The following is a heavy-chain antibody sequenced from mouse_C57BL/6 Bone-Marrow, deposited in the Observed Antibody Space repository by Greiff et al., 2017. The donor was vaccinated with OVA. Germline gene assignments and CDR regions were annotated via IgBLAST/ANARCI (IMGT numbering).Heavy chain of an antibody. CDR1: GFSLTSYG. Sequence: VQRVESGPGLVQPSQSLSITCTVSGFSLTSYGVHWVRQSPGKGLEWLGVIWSGGSTDYNAAFISRLSISKDNSKSQVFFKMNSLQADDTAIYYCARNPLYGPWYFDVWGTGTTVTVSS. CDR3: ARNPLYGPWYFDV. CDR2: IWSGGST. D-gene: IGHD1-1*01. V-gene: IGHV2-2*01. J-gene: IGHJ1*03.